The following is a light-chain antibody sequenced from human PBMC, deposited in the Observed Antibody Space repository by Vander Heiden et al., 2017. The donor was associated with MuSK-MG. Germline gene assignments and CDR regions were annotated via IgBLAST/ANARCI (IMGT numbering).Light chain of an antibody. CDR2: GAS. Sequence: DIQMTQSPSSLSASVGDGVTITCRASQSISIYLNWFQQKPGKAPKLLIYGASSLQSGVPSRFSGSGSGTDFTLTISRLQPEDFATYYCLQSDSRPVTFGGGTRVEIK. CDR3: LQSDSRPVT. CDR1: QSISIY. V-gene: IGKV1-39*01. J-gene: IGKJ4*01.